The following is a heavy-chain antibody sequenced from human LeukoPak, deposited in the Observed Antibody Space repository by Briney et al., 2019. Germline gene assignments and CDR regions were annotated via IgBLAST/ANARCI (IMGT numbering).Heavy chain of an antibody. V-gene: IGHV3-11*03. Sequence: KTGGSLRLSCAASGFTFSDYYMSWIRQAPGKGLEWVSYISSSSSYTNYADSVKGRFTISRDNAKNSLYLQMNSLRAEDTAVYYCARRSIYGYNGYWGQGTLVTVSS. CDR1: GFTFSDYY. CDR2: ISSSSSYT. CDR3: ARRSIYGYNGY. D-gene: IGHD5-18*01. J-gene: IGHJ4*02.